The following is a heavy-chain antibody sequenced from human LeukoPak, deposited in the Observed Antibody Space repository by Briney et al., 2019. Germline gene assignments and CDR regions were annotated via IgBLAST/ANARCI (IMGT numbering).Heavy chain of an antibody. V-gene: IGHV1-2*02. CDR3: VPSASASYFDY. Sequence: ASVKVSCKASGYSFINYYMHWVRQAPGQGLEWMGRINPSSGDTNYAQKFQGRVTMTRGTSISTAYMELNRLRSDDTAVYFCVPSASASYFDYWGQGTLVTVSS. D-gene: IGHD3-10*01. CDR1: GYSFINYY. J-gene: IGHJ4*02. CDR2: INPSSGDT.